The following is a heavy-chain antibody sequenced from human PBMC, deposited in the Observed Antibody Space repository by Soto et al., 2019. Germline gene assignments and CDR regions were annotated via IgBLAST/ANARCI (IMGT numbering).Heavy chain of an antibody. D-gene: IGHD2-21*02. J-gene: IGHJ4*02. CDR3: AKRVTSGDEGF. CDR2: ISAGGVAT. V-gene: IGHV3-23*01. Sequence: GGSLRLSCAASGFTFSDFAMMWVRQVPGQGLECVSAISAGGVATYYADSVMGRFTISRDNSKNTLYLQMKSLRGEDTAVYYCAKRVTSGDEGFWGRGTLGTVSS. CDR1: GFTFSDFA.